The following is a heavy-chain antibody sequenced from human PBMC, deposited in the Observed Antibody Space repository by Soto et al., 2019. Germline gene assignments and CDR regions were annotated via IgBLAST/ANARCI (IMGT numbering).Heavy chain of an antibody. CDR1: GFTFSSYS. D-gene: IGHD3-3*01. CDR3: ARESRYDFWSGYLLDY. J-gene: IGHJ4*02. V-gene: IGHV3-48*02. Sequence: HPGGSLRLSCAASGFTFSSYSMNWVRQAPGKGLEWVSYISSSSSTIYYADSVKGRFTISRDNAKNSLYLQMNSLRDEDTAVYYCARESRYDFWSGYLLDYWGQGTLVTVSS. CDR2: ISSSSSTI.